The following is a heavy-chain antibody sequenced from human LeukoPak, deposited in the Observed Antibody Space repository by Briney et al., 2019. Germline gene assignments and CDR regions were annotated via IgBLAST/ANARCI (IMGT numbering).Heavy chain of an antibody. CDR1: GYSISSGYY. D-gene: IGHD5-18*01. CDR3: ARVRGYPYYYYMDV. Sequence: SETLSLTCTVSGYSISSGYYWGWIRQPPGKGLEWIGSIYHSGSTYYNPSLKSRVTISVDTSKNQFSLKLSSVTAADTAVYYCARVRGYPYYYYMDVWGKGTTVTVSS. V-gene: IGHV4-38-2*02. J-gene: IGHJ6*03. CDR2: IYHSGST.